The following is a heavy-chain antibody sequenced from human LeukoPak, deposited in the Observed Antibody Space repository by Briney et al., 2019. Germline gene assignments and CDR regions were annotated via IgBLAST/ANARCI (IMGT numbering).Heavy chain of an antibody. CDR1: GYTFTGYY. J-gene: IGHJ4*02. CDR2: INPNSGGT. V-gene: IGHV1-2*02. D-gene: IGHD3-10*01. Sequence: ASVKVSCKASGYTFTGYYMHWVRQAPGQGLEWIAWINPNSGGTNYAQKFQGRVTMTRDTSISTAYMELRRLRSDDTAVYYCATDINIVWGAKTERYSGDYWGQGTLVTVSS. CDR3: ATDINIVWGAKTERYSGDY.